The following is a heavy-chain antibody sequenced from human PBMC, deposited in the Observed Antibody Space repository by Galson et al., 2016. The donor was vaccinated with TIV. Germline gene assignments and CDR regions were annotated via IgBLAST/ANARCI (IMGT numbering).Heavy chain of an antibody. CDR1: GGSITSHY. D-gene: IGHD1-26*01. CDR3: ASGRSGATFYYYMDV. J-gene: IGHJ6*03. V-gene: IGHV4-59*08. CDR2: IHHSGST. Sequence: SETLSLTCTVSGGSITSHYWSWIRQPPGKGLEWIGSIHHSGSTYYNPSLKSRVTISVDASKNQFSLKLSSVTAAATAMYFCASGRSGATFYYYMDVCGKGTTVTVSS.